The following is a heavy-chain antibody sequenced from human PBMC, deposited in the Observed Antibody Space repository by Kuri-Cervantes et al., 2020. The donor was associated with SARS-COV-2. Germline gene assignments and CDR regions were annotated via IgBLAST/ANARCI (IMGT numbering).Heavy chain of an antibody. CDR1: GFSISGSS. CDR3: MRPPYYSDASTSVS. CDR2: IRSSKYNYAT. Sequence: GESLKISCAASGFSISGSSMHWVRQASGKGLEWIGRIRSSKYNYATMYGPSVTGRFTISRDDSKSMAYLQMSSLRIEDSAVYYCMRPPYYSDASTSVSWGQGTQVTVSS. V-gene: IGHV3-73*01. J-gene: IGHJ5*02. D-gene: IGHD3-22*01.